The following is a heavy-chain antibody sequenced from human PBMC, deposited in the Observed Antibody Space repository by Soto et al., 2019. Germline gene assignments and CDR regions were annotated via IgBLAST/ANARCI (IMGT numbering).Heavy chain of an antibody. CDR3: ARGIFRPSYYPYAMDV. CDR2: INPNSGGT. V-gene: IGHV1-2*04. J-gene: IGHJ6*02. CDR1: GYTFTGYY. Sequence: VASVKVSCKASGYTFTGYYMHWVRQAPGQGLEWMGWINPNSGGTNYAQKFQGWVTMTRDTSISTAYMELSRLRSDDTAVYYCARGIFRPSYYPYAMDVWCPGPMVTLSS.